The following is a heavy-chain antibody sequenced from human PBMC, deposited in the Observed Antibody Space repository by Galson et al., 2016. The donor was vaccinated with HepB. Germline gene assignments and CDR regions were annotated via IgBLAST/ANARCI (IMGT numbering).Heavy chain of an antibody. Sequence: QSGAEVKKPGESLKISCKGSGYSFTNYWIGWVRQMPGKGLEWIGIIFPGDSDTRYSPSFQGQVTISADKSIGTAYLQWSNLKASDIAIYYCARPNRAYRAAADFDHWGQGTLVTVSS. J-gene: IGHJ4*02. CDR2: IFPGDSDT. CDR3: ARPNRAYRAAADFDH. CDR1: GYSFTNYW. V-gene: IGHV5-51*01. D-gene: IGHD6-25*01.